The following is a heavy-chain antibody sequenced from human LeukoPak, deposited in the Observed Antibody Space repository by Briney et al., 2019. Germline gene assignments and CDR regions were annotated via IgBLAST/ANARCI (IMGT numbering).Heavy chain of an antibody. Sequence: TSETLSLTCAVYGGSFSGYHWSWIRQPPGKGLEWIGEINHSGSTNYNPSLKSRVTISVDTSKNQFSLKLSSVTAADTAVYYCARLIAVVPAASNWFDPWGQGTLVTVSS. CDR3: ARLIAVVPAASNWFDP. CDR2: INHSGST. CDR1: GGSFSGYH. D-gene: IGHD2-2*01. J-gene: IGHJ5*02. V-gene: IGHV4-34*01.